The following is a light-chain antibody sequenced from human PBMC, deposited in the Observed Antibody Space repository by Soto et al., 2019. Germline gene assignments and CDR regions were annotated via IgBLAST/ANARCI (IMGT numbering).Light chain of an antibody. J-gene: IGKJ1*01. CDR2: QVS. Sequence: DVVMTQSPLSLPVTLGQPASISCRSSQSPLYSDGNTYLSWFHQRPGQSPRRLIYQVSNRDSGVPDRFSGSGSGTDFTLKISRVEADDVGIYYCMQGTYWPVTFGQGTKVDIK. CDR3: MQGTYWPVT. V-gene: IGKV2-30*01. CDR1: QSPLYSDGNTY.